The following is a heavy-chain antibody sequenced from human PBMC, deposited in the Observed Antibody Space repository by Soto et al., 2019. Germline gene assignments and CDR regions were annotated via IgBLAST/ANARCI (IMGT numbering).Heavy chain of an antibody. CDR3: AKWSGSSDL. CDR2: VTGSGGLS. D-gene: IGHD6-25*01. J-gene: IGHJ4*02. Sequence: GGSLGLSCEGSGLSFGDYSITWVRQAPGKGLEYVSGVTGSGGLSFYSDSVRGRFTVSRDNSKKTVNLQMNSLTVDDTAVYYCAKWSGSSDLWGPGTLVTVSS. CDR1: GLSFGDYS. V-gene: IGHV3-23*01.